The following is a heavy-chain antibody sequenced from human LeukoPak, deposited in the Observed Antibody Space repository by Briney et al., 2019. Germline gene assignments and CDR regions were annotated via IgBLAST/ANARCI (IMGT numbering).Heavy chain of an antibody. CDR3: ARGGEESESGSYCPNFDY. D-gene: IGHD1-26*01. CDR2: MNPNSGNT. CDR1: GYTFTSYD. J-gene: IGHJ4*02. Sequence: GASVKVSCKASGYTFTSYDINWVRQATGQGLEWMGWMNPNSGNTGYAQKFQGRVTMTRNTSISTAYVELSSLRSEDTAVYYCARGGEESESGSYCPNFDYWGQGTLVTVSS. V-gene: IGHV1-8*01.